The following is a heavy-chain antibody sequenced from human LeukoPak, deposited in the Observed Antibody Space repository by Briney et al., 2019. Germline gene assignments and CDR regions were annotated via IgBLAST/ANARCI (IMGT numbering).Heavy chain of an antibody. D-gene: IGHD3-22*01. V-gene: IGHV3-30-3*01. CDR3: ARDLEGNYYDSSGYSLNPTFDY. CDR1: AFTFSNND. Sequence: PGGSLRLSCAASAFTFSNNDMHWVRQAPGKGLEWVAVISYDGSNKYYADSVKGRFTISRDNSKNTLYLQMNSLRAEDTAVYYCARDLEGNYYDSSGYSLNPTFDYWGQGTLVTVSS. CDR2: ISYDGSNK. J-gene: IGHJ4*02.